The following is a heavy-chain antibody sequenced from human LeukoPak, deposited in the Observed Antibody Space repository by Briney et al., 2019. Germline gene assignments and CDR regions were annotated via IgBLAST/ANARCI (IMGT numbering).Heavy chain of an antibody. CDR2: IYSGDSDT. V-gene: IGHV5-51*01. J-gene: IGHJ4*02. CDR3: VRHNYYDTRGYYTLAY. Sequence: KNGESLKISCKGSGYSFTNYWIAWVRQMPGKGLEWRGIIYSGDSDTRYSPSFQGRVTISADKSINTAYLQWSSLEASDTAIYYCVRHNYYDTRGYYTLAYWGQGTLVTVSS. CDR1: GYSFTNYW. D-gene: IGHD3-22*01.